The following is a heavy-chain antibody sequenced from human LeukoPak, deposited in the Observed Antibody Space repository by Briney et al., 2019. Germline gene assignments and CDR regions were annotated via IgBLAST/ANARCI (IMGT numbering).Heavy chain of an antibody. CDR2: IKQDGSEK. D-gene: IGHD4-17*01. Sequence: GGSLRLSCAASGFTFSSYWMSWVRQAPGKGLEWVANIKQDGSEKYYVDSVKGRFTISKDNAKNSLYLQMNSLRAEDTAVYYCARDHSVGDYVIGYFQHWGQGTLVTVSS. J-gene: IGHJ1*01. V-gene: IGHV3-7*01. CDR1: GFTFSSYW. CDR3: ARDHSVGDYVIGYFQH.